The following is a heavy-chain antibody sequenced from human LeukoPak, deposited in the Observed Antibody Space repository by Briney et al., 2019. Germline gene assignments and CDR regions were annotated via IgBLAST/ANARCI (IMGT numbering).Heavy chain of an antibody. V-gene: IGHV1-24*01. D-gene: IGHD3-3*01. CDR1: GYDLNTLS. CDR2: FDPEDAET. CDR3: TTDQFLDVFNI. Sequence: ASVKVSCKVSGYDLNTLSMHWVRQAPGKGLEWMGGFDPEDAETVYAQKFEGRFTMNEDTSIDTAYMELSSLRSEDTAVYYCTTDQFLDVFNIWGQGTMVTVSS. J-gene: IGHJ3*02.